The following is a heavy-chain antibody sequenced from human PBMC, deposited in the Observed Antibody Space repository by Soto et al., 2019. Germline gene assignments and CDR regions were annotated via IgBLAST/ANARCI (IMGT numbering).Heavy chain of an antibody. CDR1: GFTFSSYA. Sequence: GGSLRLSCAASGFTFSSYAMHWVHQAPGKGLEWVSVISYDGSNKYYADSVKGRFTISRDNSKNTLYLQMNSLRTEDTAVYYCAKDRSSGSYSNWFDPWGQGTLVTVSS. J-gene: IGHJ5*02. V-gene: IGHV3-30*18. CDR3: AKDRSSGSYSNWFDP. CDR2: ISYDGSNK. D-gene: IGHD1-26*01.